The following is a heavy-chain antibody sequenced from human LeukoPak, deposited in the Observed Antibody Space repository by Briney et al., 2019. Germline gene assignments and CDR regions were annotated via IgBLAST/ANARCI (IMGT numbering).Heavy chain of an antibody. V-gene: IGHV1-18*01. Sequence: ASVKVSCKASGYTFTSYGISWVRQAPGQEREWMGWISAYNGNTNYAQKLQGRGTMTTDTSTSTAYMELRRLRSADTAVYYCARAAPLAAAGIDYWGQGNLVTVSP. CDR3: ARAAPLAAAGIDY. J-gene: IGHJ4*02. CDR1: GYTFTSYG. D-gene: IGHD6-13*01. CDR2: ISAYNGNT.